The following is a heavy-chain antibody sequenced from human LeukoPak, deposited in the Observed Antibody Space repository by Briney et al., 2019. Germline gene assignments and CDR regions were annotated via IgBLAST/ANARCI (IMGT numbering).Heavy chain of an antibody. D-gene: IGHD4-11*01. CDR1: GFSFTSSY. CDR2: TYSGGST. Sequence: GSLRLSCAASGFSFTSSYMSWVRQAPGKGLESVSLTYSGGSTYYADSVKGRFTISRDNSKNRLYLQMNSPRAEDTAVYYCARDRGTVTTDWGQGTLVTVSS. V-gene: IGHV3-53*01. CDR3: ARDRGTVTTD. J-gene: IGHJ4*02.